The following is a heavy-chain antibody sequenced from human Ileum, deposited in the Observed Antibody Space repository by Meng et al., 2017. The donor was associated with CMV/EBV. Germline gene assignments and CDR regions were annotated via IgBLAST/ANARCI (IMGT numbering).Heavy chain of an antibody. CDR2: VYFGAST. Sequence: SETLSLTCTVSGDSIGTSGYYWVWIRQPPGQGLEWIGSVYFGASTYYNPSLKSRTTISVDTAKNQFSPRLDSVAAADTAVYYCARHAYIGWSGPWFDPWGQGTLVTVSS. J-gene: IGHJ5*02. CDR1: GDSIGTSGYY. CDR3: ARHAYIGWSGPWFDP. D-gene: IGHD3-9*01. V-gene: IGHV4-39*01.